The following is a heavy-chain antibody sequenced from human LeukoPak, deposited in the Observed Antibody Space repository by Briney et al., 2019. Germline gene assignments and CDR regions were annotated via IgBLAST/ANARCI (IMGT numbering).Heavy chain of an antibody. CDR1: GGSISSYY. D-gene: IGHD2-2*02. CDR3: ASSTGVVAPAAIPGWFDP. CDR2: IYYSGST. J-gene: IGHJ5*02. V-gene: IGHV4-59*08. Sequence: PSETLSLTCTVSGGSISSYYWSWIRQPPGKGLEWIGYIYYSGSTNYNPSLKSRVTISVDTSKNQFSLKLSSVTAADTAVYYCASSTGVVAPAAIPGWFDPWGQGTLVTVSS.